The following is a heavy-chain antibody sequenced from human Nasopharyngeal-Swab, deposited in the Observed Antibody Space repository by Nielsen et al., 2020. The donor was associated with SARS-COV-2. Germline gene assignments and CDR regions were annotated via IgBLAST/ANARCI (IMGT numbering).Heavy chain of an antibody. CDR1: GSTFSNYG. V-gene: IGHV3-33*01. D-gene: IGHD4-23*01. Sequence: GESLKISCAASGSTFSNYGMHWVRQAPGKGLEWVAVIWYDGSNKYYADSVKGRFTISRDNSKNTVYLQMSSLRGEDTAVYYCAAAPSGDYGGYWGQGTLVTVSS. CDR3: AAAPSGDYGGY. CDR2: IWYDGSNK. J-gene: IGHJ4*02.